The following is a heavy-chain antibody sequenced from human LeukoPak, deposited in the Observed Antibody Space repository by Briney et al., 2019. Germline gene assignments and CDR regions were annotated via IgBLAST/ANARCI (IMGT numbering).Heavy chain of an antibody. CDR2: IRYDGSKK. D-gene: IGHD3-10*01. CDR3: AKDYNRAYYYGSGFDY. V-gene: IGHV3-30*02. Sequence: GGSLRLFCAASRYTFSSYGMNWVRQAPGKGLEWVAFIRYDGSKKYSADSVKGRFTISRDNSKNTLYLQMNSLRAEDTAVYYCAKDYNRAYYYGSGFDYWGQGTLVTVSS. J-gene: IGHJ4*02. CDR1: RYTFSSYG.